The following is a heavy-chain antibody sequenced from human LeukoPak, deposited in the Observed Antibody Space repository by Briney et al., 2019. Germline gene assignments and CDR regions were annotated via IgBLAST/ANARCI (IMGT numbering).Heavy chain of an antibody. CDR1: GYTFTSYY. CDR3: ARYSSELLPFDY. J-gene: IGHJ4*02. CDR2: INPSGGST. Sequence: GASVKVSCKASGYTFTSYYMHWVRQAPGQGLEWMGIINPSGGSTSYAQKFQGRVTMTRDMSTSTVYMELSSLRSEDTAVYYCARYSSELLPFDYWGQGTLVTVSS. V-gene: IGHV1-46*01. D-gene: IGHD6-25*01.